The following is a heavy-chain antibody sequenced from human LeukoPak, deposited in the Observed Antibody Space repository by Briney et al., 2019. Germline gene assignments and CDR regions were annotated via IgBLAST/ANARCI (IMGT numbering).Heavy chain of an antibody. CDR1: GGSISSYY. J-gene: IGHJ4*02. CDR3: ARAVYGPNDY. CDR2: IYYSGST. Sequence: SEALSLTCTVSGGSISSYYWSWLRQPPGKGLEWIGYIYYSGSTNYNPSLKSRVTISVDTSKNQFSLKLSSVTAADTAVYYCARAVYGPNDYWGQGTLVTVSS. V-gene: IGHV4-59*01. D-gene: IGHD3-10*01.